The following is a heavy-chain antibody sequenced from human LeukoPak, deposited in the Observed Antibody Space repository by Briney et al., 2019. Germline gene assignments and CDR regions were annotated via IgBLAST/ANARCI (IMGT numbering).Heavy chain of an antibody. CDR1: GFTFSSYA. Sequence: GGSLRLSCAASGFTFSSYAMHWVRQAPGKGLEWVAVISYDGSSKYYADSVKGRFTISRDNSKNTLYLQMNSLRAEDTAVYYCARDPPTTVTTPGYYYYYMDVWGKGTTVTVSS. CDR3: ARDPPTTVTTPGYYYYYMDV. CDR2: ISYDGSSK. V-gene: IGHV3-30*04. D-gene: IGHD4-17*01. J-gene: IGHJ6*03.